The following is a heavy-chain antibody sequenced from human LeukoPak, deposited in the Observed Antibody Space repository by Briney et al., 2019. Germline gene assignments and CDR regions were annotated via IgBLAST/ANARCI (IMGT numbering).Heavy chain of an antibody. CDR2: INPNSGGT. Sequence: GASVKVSCKASGYTFTGYYMHWVRQAPGRGLEWMGWINPNSGGTNYAQKFQGWVTMTRDTSTSTAYMELSRLRSDDTAVYYCATQIGAYSSSWYYFDYWGQGTLVTVSS. CDR3: ATQIGAYSSSWYYFDY. V-gene: IGHV1-2*04. CDR1: GYTFTGYY. J-gene: IGHJ4*02. D-gene: IGHD6-13*01.